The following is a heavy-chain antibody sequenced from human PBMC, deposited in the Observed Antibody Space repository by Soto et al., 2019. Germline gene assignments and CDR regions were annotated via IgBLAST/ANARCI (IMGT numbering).Heavy chain of an antibody. CDR2: SRNKPKSYTT. Sequence: GGSLRLSCAASGFTFSSYSINWVRQAPGKGLEWVGRSRNKPKSYTTEYAASVKGRFTISRDDSKNSLYLQMNSLKTEDTAVYYCTRGPTVTTNYYYGMDVWGQGTTVTVSS. D-gene: IGHD4-4*01. CDR3: TRGPTVTTNYYYGMDV. V-gene: IGHV3-72*01. J-gene: IGHJ6*02. CDR1: GFTFSSYS.